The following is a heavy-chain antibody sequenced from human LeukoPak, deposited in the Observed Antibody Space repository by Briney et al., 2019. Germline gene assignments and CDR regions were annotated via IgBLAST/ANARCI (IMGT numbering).Heavy chain of an antibody. D-gene: IGHD3-10*01. Sequence: KPSETLSLTCTVSGGSISSHYWSWIRRPPGKGREWFGYISYSGSTNYNTSLKSRVTISIDTSRTQFSVKLTSVTAADTALYYCARADASGSKRWFDPWGQGILVIVSS. CDR2: ISYSGST. V-gene: IGHV4-59*11. J-gene: IGHJ5*02. CDR3: ARADASGSKRWFDP. CDR1: GGSISSHY.